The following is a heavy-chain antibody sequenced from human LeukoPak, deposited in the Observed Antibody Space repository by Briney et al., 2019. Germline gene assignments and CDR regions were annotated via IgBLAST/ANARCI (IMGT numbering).Heavy chain of an antibody. V-gene: IGHV3-23*01. CDR1: GFTFSNFA. D-gene: IGHD3-10*01. Sequence: PGGSLRLSCAASGFTFSNFALSWVRQAPGKGLEWVSAISGSGDSTYYADSVKGRFTISRDNSKNTLFLQMNSLRAEDTAVYYCAKDGEFITMVLLFDYWGQGTLVTVSS. CDR2: ISGSGDST. J-gene: IGHJ4*02. CDR3: AKDGEFITMVLLFDY.